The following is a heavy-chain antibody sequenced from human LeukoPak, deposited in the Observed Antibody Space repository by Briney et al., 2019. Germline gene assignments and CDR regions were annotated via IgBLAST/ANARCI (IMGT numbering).Heavy chain of an antibody. CDR3: ASPPGVATQAEYFQH. CDR2: IHHSGST. CDR1: GGSFRGYY. Sequence: PSETLSLTCAVYGGSFRGYYWSWIPQPPGKGLEWIGEIHHSGSTNYNPSLKSRGTISVDTSKSQFSLKLSSVTAADTAVYYCASPPGVATQAEYFQHGGRGTLVTVSS. D-gene: IGHD5-12*01. V-gene: IGHV4-34*01. J-gene: IGHJ1*01.